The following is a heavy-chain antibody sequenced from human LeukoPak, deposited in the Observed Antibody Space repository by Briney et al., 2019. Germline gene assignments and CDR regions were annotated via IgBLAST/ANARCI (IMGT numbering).Heavy chain of an antibody. CDR3: ARVYSSTSGRALDY. D-gene: IGHD6-6*01. CDR1: GFTFSSYW. J-gene: IGHJ4*02. V-gene: IGHV3-7*01. Sequence: AGGSLRLSCAASGFTFSSYWMTWVRQAPGKGLEWVANIKLDGNEKYYVDSVEGRFTISRDNAKNSLYLQMNSLRAEDTAVYYCARVYSSTSGRALDYWGQGTLVTVSS. CDR2: IKLDGNEK.